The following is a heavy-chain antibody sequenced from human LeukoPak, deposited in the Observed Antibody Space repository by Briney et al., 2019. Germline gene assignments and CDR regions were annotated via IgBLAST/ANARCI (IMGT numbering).Heavy chain of an antibody. V-gene: IGHV4-38-2*02. D-gene: IGHD6-13*01. Sequence: SETLSLTCTVSGYSISSGYYWGWIRQPPGKGLEWIGSIYHSGSTYYNPSLKSRVTISVDTSKNQFSLKLSSVTAADTAVYYCARQPYSSSWYRDWGQGTLVTVSS. CDR3: ARQPYSSSWYRD. CDR2: IYHSGST. CDR1: GYSISSGYY. J-gene: IGHJ4*02.